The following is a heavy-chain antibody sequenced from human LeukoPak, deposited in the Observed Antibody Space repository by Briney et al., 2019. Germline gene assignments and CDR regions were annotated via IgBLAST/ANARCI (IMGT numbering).Heavy chain of an antibody. CDR2: ISDNGGNI. V-gene: IGHV3-23*01. J-gene: IGHJ6*02. CDR3: AKAAEGSYFYAMDV. CDR1: GFTFSSYA. Sequence: PGGSLRLSCAASGFTFSSYAMSWVRQAPGKGLEWVSGISDNGGNIYYADSVKGRFTISRDNSKHTLYLQMNSLRAEDTAVYHCAKAAEGSYFYAMDVWGQGTTVTV.